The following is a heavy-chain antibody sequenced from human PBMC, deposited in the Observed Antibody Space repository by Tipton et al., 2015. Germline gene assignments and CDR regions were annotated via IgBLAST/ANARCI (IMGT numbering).Heavy chain of an antibody. V-gene: IGHV4-59*12. J-gene: IGHJ2*01. CDR2: ISYSGSP. CDR1: GGSISNYY. Sequence: TLSLTCTVSGGSISNYYWNWIRQPPGKGLEWIGYISYSGSPNYNPSLRSRVTISVDASKNQFSLQLSSITAADTAVYYCAGGHYVSGWYSHYFDLWGRGSLVTVSS. D-gene: IGHD6-19*01. CDR3: AGGHYVSGWYSHYFDL.